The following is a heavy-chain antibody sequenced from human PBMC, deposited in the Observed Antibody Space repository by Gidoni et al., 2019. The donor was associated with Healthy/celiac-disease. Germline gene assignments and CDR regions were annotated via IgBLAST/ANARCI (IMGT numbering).Heavy chain of an antibody. CDR3: AKWKYCSSTSCPYYFDY. V-gene: IGHV3-23*01. Sequence: QAPGKGLEWVSAISGSGGSTYYADSVKGRFTISRDNSKNPLYLQMNSLRAEDTAVYHCAKWKYCSSTSCPYYFDYWGQGTMVTVSS. J-gene: IGHJ4*02. D-gene: IGHD2-2*01. CDR2: ISGSGGST.